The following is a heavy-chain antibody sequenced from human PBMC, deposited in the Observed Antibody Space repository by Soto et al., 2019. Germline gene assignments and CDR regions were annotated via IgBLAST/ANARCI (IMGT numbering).Heavy chain of an antibody. CDR2: IYHSGST. V-gene: IGHV4-30-2*01. CDR3: ARSTRSTGSFLFDY. J-gene: IGHJ4*02. Sequence: QLQLQESGSGLVKPSQTLSLTCAVSGGSFNSGGFSWSWIRQPPGKGLEWIGYIYHSGSTYYNPSLKSRVAISVHRSKNQFSLELTSVTAADTAVYYCARSTRSTGSFLFDYWGQGTLVSVSS. D-gene: IGHD1-26*01. CDR1: GGSFNSGGFS.